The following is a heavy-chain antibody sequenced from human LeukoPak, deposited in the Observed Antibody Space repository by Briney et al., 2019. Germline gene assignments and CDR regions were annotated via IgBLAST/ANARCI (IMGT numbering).Heavy chain of an antibody. CDR1: GGSISSSSYY. D-gene: IGHD3-16*01. CDR2: IYYSGST. V-gene: IGHV4-39*01. J-gene: IGHJ4*02. CDR3: ARRGSVSVFYFDY. Sequence: SETPSLTCTVSGGSISSSSYYWGWIRQPPGKGLEWIGTIYYSGSTYYNPSLKSRVTISVDTSKNQFSLKLSSVTAADTAVYYCARRGSVSVFYFDYWGQGTLVTVSS.